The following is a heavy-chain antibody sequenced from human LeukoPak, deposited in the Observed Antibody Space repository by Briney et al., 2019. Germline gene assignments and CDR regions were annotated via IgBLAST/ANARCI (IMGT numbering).Heavy chain of an antibody. D-gene: IGHD6-6*01. CDR1: GFTFSDYY. V-gene: IGHV3-11*01. Sequence: GGSLRLSCAASGFTFSDYYMSWIRQAPGKGLEWVSYISSSGSTIYYADSVKGRFTISRDNAKNSLYLQMNSLRAEDTAVYYCARPEYSSSSAGDAFDIWGQGTMVTVSS. CDR2: ISSSGSTI. J-gene: IGHJ3*02. CDR3: ARPEYSSSSAGDAFDI.